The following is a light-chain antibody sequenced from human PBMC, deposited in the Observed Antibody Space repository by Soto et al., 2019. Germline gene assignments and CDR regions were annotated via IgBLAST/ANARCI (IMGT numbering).Light chain of an antibody. J-gene: IGKJ5*01. CDR3: QQFYDLPIT. V-gene: IGKV1-33*01. CDR2: DAS. Sequence: DIQMTPSPSALSASVGDRVTITCPASQDISDVLNWYQQQPGKAPKVLIYDASKLQTGVPSRFSGRGSGKDFTFTISSLQPDDSGTHYCQQFYDLPITFGQGTRLEIK. CDR1: QDISDV.